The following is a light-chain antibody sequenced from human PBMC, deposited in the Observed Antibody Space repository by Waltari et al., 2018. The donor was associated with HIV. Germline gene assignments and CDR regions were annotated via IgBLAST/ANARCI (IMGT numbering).Light chain of an antibody. V-gene: IGLV6-57*01. J-gene: IGLJ2*01. CDR2: EDN. CDR1: SGSITSNY. CDR3: QSYDSSNQGV. Sequence: NFMLTQPHSVSESPGKTVTISCTRSSGSITSNYVQWYQQRPGSSPSTVIYEDNQRPSGVPARFSGSIASSSNSAALTISGLKTEDEADYYCQSYDSSNQGVFGGGTKLTVL.